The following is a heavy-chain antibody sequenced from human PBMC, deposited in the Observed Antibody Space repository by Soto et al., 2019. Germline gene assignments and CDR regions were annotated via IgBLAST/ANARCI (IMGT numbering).Heavy chain of an antibody. V-gene: IGHV5-51*01. CDR3: ARPGAATDTVVYDF. CDR2: IYPGDSET. D-gene: IGHD5-18*01. J-gene: IGHJ4*02. Sequence: GESLKTSCNASGYRFANYWIGLVCQKPGKGLEWMGVIYPGDSETTYSPSFEGQVIISVDRSRGTAFLEWSSLKASDTAMYYCARPGAATDTVVYDFWGQGAQVTVSS. CDR1: GYRFANYW.